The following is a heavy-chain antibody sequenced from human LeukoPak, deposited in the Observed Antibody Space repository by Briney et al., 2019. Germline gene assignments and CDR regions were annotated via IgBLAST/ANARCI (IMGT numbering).Heavy chain of an antibody. CDR3: ARGIRGVINYAVDV. CDR2: IYYSGST. Sequence: PSETLSLTCTVSGGSISSYYWSWIRQPPGKGLEWIGYIYYSGSTNYNPSLKSRVTISVDTSKNQFSLKLSSVTAADTAVYYCARGIRGVINYAVDVWGQGTTVTVSS. J-gene: IGHJ6*02. V-gene: IGHV4-59*01. D-gene: IGHD3-10*01. CDR1: GGSISSYY.